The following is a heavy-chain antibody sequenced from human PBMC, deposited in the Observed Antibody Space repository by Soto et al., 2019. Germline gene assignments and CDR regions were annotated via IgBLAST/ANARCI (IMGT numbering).Heavy chain of an antibody. CDR1: GGSISSSY. CDR2: IYHSGST. CDR3: ARLGSIAADDFDY. J-gene: IGHJ4*02. D-gene: IGHD6-25*01. V-gene: IGHV4-59*08. Sequence: QVQLQESGPRLVKPSETLSLTCTVSGGSISSSYWSWIRQPPGKGLEWTGYIYHSGSTNYNPSLKSRVTISVDTSKNQFSLKLSSVTAADTAVYYCARLGSIAADDFDYWGQGTLVTVSS.